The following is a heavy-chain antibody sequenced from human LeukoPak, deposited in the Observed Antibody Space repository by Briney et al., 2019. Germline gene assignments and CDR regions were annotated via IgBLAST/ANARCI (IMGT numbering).Heavy chain of an antibody. CDR3: ARGGSYDSSGYYHEAFDY. V-gene: IGHV3-53*01. J-gene: IGHJ4*02. CDR1: GFTVSSNH. Sequence: GGSLRLSCAASGFTVSSNHMSWVRQAPGKGLEWVSVIYSGGSTYYADSVKGRFTISRDKFKNTLYLQMNSLRAEDTAVYYCARGGSYDSSGYYHEAFDYWGQGTLVTVSS. CDR2: IYSGGST. D-gene: IGHD3-22*01.